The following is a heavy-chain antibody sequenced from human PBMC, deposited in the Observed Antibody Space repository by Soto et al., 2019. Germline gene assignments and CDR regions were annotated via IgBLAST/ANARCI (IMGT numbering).Heavy chain of an antibody. V-gene: IGHV3-23*01. D-gene: IGHD3-10*01. CDR3: ARGDRGGSGSPASYYYSGLDV. CDR1: GFTFSSYA. J-gene: IGHJ6*02. CDR2: VSAGGDMT. Sequence: DVQLLESGGHLVQPGGSLRLSCAASGFTFSSYAMSWVRQAPGKGLEWVSSVSAGGDMTYYSDSVKGRFTISRDNSNNALFLQMNRLRIEDTALYYCARGDRGGSGSPASYYYSGLDVWGQGTTGTVS.